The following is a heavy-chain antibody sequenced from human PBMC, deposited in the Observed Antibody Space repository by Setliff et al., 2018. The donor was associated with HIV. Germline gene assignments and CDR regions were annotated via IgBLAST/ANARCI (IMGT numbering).Heavy chain of an antibody. CDR2: INPNSGGT. V-gene: IGHV1-2*02. CDR3: ARDLFTVPSREGYDY. CDR1: GYTFTGYY. J-gene: IGHJ4*02. Sequence: GASVKVSCKASGYTFTGYYMHWVRPAPGQGLEWMGWINPNSGGTNYAQKFQGRVTMTRDTSISTAYLELSRLRSDDTAVYYCARDLFTVPSREGYDYWGQGTLVTVS. D-gene: IGHD1-26*01.